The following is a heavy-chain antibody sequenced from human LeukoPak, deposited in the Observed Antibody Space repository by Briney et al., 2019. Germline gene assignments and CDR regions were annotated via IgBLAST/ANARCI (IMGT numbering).Heavy chain of an antibody. D-gene: IGHD6-19*01. Sequence: GSLRLSCAASGFTFSDYYMSWIRQAPGKGLEWVSYISSSSSTIYYADSVKGRFTISRDNAKNSLYLQMNSLRAEDTALYYCAKDIRGQWLGVGFDYWGQGTLVTVSS. CDR1: GFTFSDYY. V-gene: IGHV3-11*01. CDR2: ISSSSSTI. CDR3: AKDIRGQWLGVGFDY. J-gene: IGHJ4*02.